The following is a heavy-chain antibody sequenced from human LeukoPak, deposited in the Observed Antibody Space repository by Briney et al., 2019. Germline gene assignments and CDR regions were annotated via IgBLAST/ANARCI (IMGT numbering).Heavy chain of an antibody. V-gene: IGHV4-59*01. CDR2: IYYSGST. CDR1: GGSISSYY. J-gene: IGHJ4*02. Sequence: SETLSLTCTVSGGSISSYYWRWIRQPPGKGLEWIGYIYYSGSTNYNPSLKSRVTISVDTSKNQFSLKLSSVTAADTAVYYCARGGAVTGTQNWGQGTLVTVSS. D-gene: IGHD4-17*01. CDR3: ARGGAVTGTQN.